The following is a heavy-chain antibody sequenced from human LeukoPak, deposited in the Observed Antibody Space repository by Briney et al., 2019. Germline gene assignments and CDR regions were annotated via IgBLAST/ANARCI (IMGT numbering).Heavy chain of an antibody. CDR2: ISSSGSTI. D-gene: IGHD2-15*01. CDR3: ARDHEEYCSGGSCSRFDY. J-gene: IGHJ4*02. CDR1: GFTFSSYE. V-gene: IGHV3-48*03. Sequence: GGSLRLSCAASGFTFSSYEMNWVRQAPGKGLEWVSYISSSGSTIYYADSVKGRFTISRDNAKNSLYLQMNSLRAEDTAVYYCARDHEEYCSGGSCSRFDYWGQGTLVTVSS.